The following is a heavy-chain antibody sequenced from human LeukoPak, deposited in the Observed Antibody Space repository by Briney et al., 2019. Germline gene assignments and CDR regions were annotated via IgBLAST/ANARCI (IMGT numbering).Heavy chain of an antibody. CDR3: LYDNGDYPRSMDV. D-gene: IGHD4-17*01. Sequence: GGSLRLSCAASGFTFSSYSVNWVRQAPGKGLEWVSYISSSSSTIYYADSVKGRFTISRDNAKNSLYLQMNSLRAEDTAVYYCLYDNGDYPRSMDVCGKGTTVTVSS. J-gene: IGHJ6*04. CDR2: ISSSSSTI. CDR1: GFTFSSYS. V-gene: IGHV3-48*01.